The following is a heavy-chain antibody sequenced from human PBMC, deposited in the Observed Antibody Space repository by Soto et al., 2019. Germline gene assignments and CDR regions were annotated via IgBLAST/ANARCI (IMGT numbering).Heavy chain of an antibody. CDR3: ARGHVDIVATYSAPYYYYYGMDV. D-gene: IGHD5-12*01. J-gene: IGHJ6*02. CDR2: INPSGGST. Sequence: ASVKVSWKASGYTFTSYYMHWVRQAPGQGLEWMGIINPSGGSTSYAQKFQGRVTMTRDTSTSTVYMELSSLRSEDTAVYYCARGHVDIVATYSAPYYYYYGMDVWGQGTTVTVSS. CDR1: GYTFTSYY. V-gene: IGHV1-46*03.